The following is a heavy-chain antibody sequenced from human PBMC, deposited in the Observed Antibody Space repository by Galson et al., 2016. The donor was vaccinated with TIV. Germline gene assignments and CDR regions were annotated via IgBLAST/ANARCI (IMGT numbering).Heavy chain of an antibody. J-gene: IGHJ4*02. D-gene: IGHD3-10*01. Sequence: SVKVSCKASGYTFTDNYMHWMRQAPGQGLEWMGVIDPSGGSTTYAQKFQGRVTMTRDTSTSTVYMELSSLTSEDTAVYYCATYGSGRQASFDFWGQGTLVTVSS. CDR2: IDPSGGST. CDR3: ATYGSGRQASFDF. CDR1: GYTFTDNY. V-gene: IGHV1-46*03.